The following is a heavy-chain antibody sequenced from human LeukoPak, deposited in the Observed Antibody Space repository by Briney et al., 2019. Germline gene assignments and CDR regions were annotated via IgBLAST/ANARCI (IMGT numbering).Heavy chain of an antibody. CDR3: AKVSEQLVSTYYFDY. D-gene: IGHD6-6*01. V-gene: IGHV3-23*01. CDR2: ISGSGGST. Sequence: PGGSLRLSCAASGLTFSSYAMSGVRQAPGKRLQWVSAISGSGGSTYYADSVKGRFTISRDNSKNTLYLQMNSLRAEDTAVYYCAKVSEQLVSTYYFDYWGQGTLVTVSS. CDR1: GLTFSSYA. J-gene: IGHJ4*02.